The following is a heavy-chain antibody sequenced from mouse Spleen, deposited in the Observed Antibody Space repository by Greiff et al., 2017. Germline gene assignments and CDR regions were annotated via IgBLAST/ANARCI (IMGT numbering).Heavy chain of an antibody. Sequence: EVQRVESGAELVRPGASVKLSCTASGFNIKDDYMHWVKQRPEQGLEWIGWIDPENGDTEYASKFQGKATITADTSSNTAYLQLSSLTSEDTAVYYCTRTPYYFDYWGQGTTLTVSS. CDR2: IDPENGDT. CDR3: TRTPYYFDY. V-gene: IGHV14-4*01. CDR1: GFNIKDDY. J-gene: IGHJ2*01.